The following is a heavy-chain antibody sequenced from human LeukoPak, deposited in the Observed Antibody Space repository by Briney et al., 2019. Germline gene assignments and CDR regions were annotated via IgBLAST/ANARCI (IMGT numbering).Heavy chain of an antibody. J-gene: IGHJ4*02. D-gene: IGHD6-13*01. V-gene: IGHV3-53*01. CDR1: GFTVSSNY. CDR3: ARARLLYSSSWPTEYYFDY. CDR2: IYSGGST. Sequence: GGSLRLSCAASGFTVSSNYMSWVRQAPGKGLEWVSVIYSGGSTYYADSVKGRFTISRDNSKNTLYLQMNSLRAEDTAVYYCARARLLYSSSWPTEYYFDYWGQGTLVTVSS.